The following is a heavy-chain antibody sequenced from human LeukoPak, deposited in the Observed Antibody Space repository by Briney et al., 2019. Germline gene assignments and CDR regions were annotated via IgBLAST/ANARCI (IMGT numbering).Heavy chain of an antibody. CDR3: ARHTLYTPMGLGY. Sequence: GGCLKISCQGSGYTFTNYWITWVRPMPGKGLGWMGGITPGDSNTHYGPSFQGHVTISVDKSITTASSHWSSLKASDTAMYFCARHTLYTPMGLGYWGQGTLVTVSS. CDR2: ITPGDSNT. CDR1: GYTFTNYW. J-gene: IGHJ4*02. D-gene: IGHD5-18*01. V-gene: IGHV5-10-1*01.